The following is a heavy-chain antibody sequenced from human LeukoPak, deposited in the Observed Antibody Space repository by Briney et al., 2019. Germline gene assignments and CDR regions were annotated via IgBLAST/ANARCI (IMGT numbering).Heavy chain of an antibody. CDR1: GFTFSSNG. Sequence: GGSLRLSCAASGFTFSSNGMHWVRQAPGKGLEWVAVISYDGSNKYYADSVKGRFTISRDNSKNTLYLQMNSLRAEDTAVYYCAKDGPSNRPGAGYYYYYGMDVWGQGTTVTVSS. V-gene: IGHV3-30*18. CDR3: AKDGPSNRPGAGYYYYYGMDV. J-gene: IGHJ6*02. D-gene: IGHD6-19*01. CDR2: ISYDGSNK.